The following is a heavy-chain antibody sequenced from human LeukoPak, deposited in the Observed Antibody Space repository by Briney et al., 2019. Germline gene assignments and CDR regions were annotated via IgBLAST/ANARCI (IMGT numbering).Heavy chain of an antibody. V-gene: IGHV4-39*01. D-gene: IGHD1-26*01. Sequence: SETLSLTCTVSGGSISSSSYYWGWICQPPGKGLEWIGSIYYSGSTYYNPSLKSRVTISVDTSKNQFSLKLSSVTAADTAVYYCARHLVGAPVDVDYWGQGTLVTVSS. CDR3: ARHLVGAPVDVDY. J-gene: IGHJ4*02. CDR1: GGSISSSSYY. CDR2: IYYSGST.